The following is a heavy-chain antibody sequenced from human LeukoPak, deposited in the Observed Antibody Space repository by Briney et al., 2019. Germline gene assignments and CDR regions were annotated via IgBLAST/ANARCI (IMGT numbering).Heavy chain of an antibody. J-gene: IGHJ4*02. V-gene: IGHV1-2*06. CDR1: GYTFTGYY. CDR3: ASAGYCSGGSCYMGDY. D-gene: IGHD2-15*01. CDR2: INPNSGGT. Sequence: ASVKVSCKASGYTFTGYYMHWVRQAPGQGLEWMGRINPNSGGTNYAQRFQGRVTMTRDTSISTAYMELSRLRSDDTAVYYCASAGYCSGGSCYMGDYWGQGTLVTVSS.